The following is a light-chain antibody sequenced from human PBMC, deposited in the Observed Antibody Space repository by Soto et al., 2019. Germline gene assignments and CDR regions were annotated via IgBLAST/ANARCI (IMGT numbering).Light chain of an antibody. J-gene: IGKJ1*01. CDR3: MQGLQTPWT. CDR1: QSLLHSDGYNY. CDR2: LGS. Sequence: DIVMTQSPLSLPVTPGEPASISCRSSQSLLHSDGYNYLDWYLQKPGQSPQLLIYLGSYRASGVPDRFSGSGSGTDFTLRISRVEAEDVGVYYCMQGLQTPWTFGQGTKVEIK. V-gene: IGKV2-28*01.